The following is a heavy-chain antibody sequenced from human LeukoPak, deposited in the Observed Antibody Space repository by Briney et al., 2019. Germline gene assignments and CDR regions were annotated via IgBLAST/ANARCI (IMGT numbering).Heavy chain of an antibody. V-gene: IGHV4-59*08. CDR2: IYYSGST. CDR3: ARTYCRGGSCHFDY. J-gene: IGHJ4*02. Sequence: PSETLSLTCTVSGDSMRSFYWSFIRQPPGKGLEWIGYIYYSGSTDSNPSLKSRVTISVDTSKNQISLKLSSVTAADTAVYYCARTYCRGGSCHFDYWGQGTLVTVSS. CDR1: GDSMRSFY. D-gene: IGHD2-15*01.